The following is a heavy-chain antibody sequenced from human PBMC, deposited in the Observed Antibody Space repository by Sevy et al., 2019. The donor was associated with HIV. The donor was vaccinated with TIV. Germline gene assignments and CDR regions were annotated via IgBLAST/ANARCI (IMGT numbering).Heavy chain of an antibody. CDR2: ITSGGNSI. V-gene: IGHV3-11*01. J-gene: IGHJ6*03. CDR3: ARVDYDDYTTGGTGYYYMDV. CDR1: GFAFSDYY. Sequence: GGSLRLSCAVSGFAFSDYYMTWIRQAPGKGLEWVSYITSGGNSINYAGSVKGRFTVSRDNTKNSLYLQMNSLRAEDTAVYYCARVDYDDYTTGGTGYYYMDVWGKGTMVTVSS. D-gene: IGHD4-17*01.